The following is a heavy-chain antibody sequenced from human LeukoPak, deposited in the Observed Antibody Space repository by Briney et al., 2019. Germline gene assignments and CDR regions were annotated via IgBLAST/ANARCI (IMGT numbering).Heavy chain of an antibody. Sequence: GESLKISCKGSGYSFANYWIGWVRQMPGKGLEWMGIIHPGDSDTRYSPSFQGQVTISAEKSISTAYLQWNSLKASDTAMYYCARRGEGPTGGIGYWGQGTLVTVSS. CDR3: ARRGEGPTGGIGY. CDR1: GYSFANYW. V-gene: IGHV5-51*01. CDR2: IHPGDSDT. D-gene: IGHD1-14*01. J-gene: IGHJ4*02.